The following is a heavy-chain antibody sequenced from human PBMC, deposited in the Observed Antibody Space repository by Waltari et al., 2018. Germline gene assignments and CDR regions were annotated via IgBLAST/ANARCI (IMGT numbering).Heavy chain of an antibody. V-gene: IGHV3-30*03. CDR1: GFTFSSYG. D-gene: IGHD6-6*01. CDR3: WGVAAPKTYFDY. J-gene: IGHJ4*02. Sequence: QVQLVESGGGVVQPGRSLRLSCAASGFTFSSYGMHWVRQAPGKGLEWVAVISYDGRNKYYADSVKGRFTISRDNSKNMLYLQMNSLRAEDTAVYYCWGVAAPKTYFDYWGQGTLVTVSS. CDR2: ISYDGRNK.